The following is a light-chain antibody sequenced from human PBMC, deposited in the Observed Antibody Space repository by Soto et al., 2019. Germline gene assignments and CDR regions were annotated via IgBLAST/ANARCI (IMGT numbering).Light chain of an antibody. V-gene: IGKV3-11*01. CDR2: DAS. J-gene: IGKJ5*01. Sequence: EIVLTQSPATLSFSPGERATLSCRASQSVSSYLAWYQQKPGQAPRLLIYDASNRATGIPARFSGSGSGTDFTLTISSLEPEDFAVYYCQQRSNWPLTFGGGTRLEIK. CDR1: QSVSSY. CDR3: QQRSNWPLT.